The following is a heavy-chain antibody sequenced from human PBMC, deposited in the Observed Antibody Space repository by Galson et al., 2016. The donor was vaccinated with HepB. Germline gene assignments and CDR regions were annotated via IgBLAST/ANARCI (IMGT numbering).Heavy chain of an antibody. CDR3: ARTTTGHDWPQYYLDS. V-gene: IGHV4-59*01. J-gene: IGHJ4*01. D-gene: IGHD2-8*02. CDR1: GGSISGYY. CDR2: IYYSGIT. Sequence: SETLSLTCTVSGGSISGYYWSWIRQPPGKGLEWIAYIYYSGITKFNPSLKSRVSVSVETSKNKFYLSLTSLTAADTAVYYCARTTTGHDWPQYYLDSWGHGTLVTVSS.